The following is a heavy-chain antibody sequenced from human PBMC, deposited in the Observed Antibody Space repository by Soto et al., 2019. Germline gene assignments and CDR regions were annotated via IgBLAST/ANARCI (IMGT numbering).Heavy chain of an antibody. J-gene: IGHJ6*02. CDR1: GGTFSSYA. CDR2: IIPIFGTA. Sequence: ASVKVSCKASGGTFSSYAISWVRQAPGQGLEWMGGIIPIFGTANYAQKFQGRVTITADESTSTAYMELSSLRSEDTAVYYCASKAVAFYYYYGMDVWGQGTTVTV. D-gene: IGHD6-19*01. V-gene: IGHV1-69*13. CDR3: ASKAVAFYYYYGMDV.